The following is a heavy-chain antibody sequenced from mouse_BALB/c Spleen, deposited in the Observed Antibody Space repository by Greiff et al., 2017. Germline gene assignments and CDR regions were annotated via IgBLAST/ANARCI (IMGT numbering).Heavy chain of an antibody. V-gene: IGHV3-2*02. Sequence: EVKLVESGPGLVKPSQSLSLTCTATGYSITSDYAWNWIRQFPGNKLEWMCYKSYSGSTSYNPSLKSRISITRDTSTNQFFLQLNSVTTEDTATYYCARYYGSSYYFDYWGQGTTLTVSS. CDR2: KSYSGST. D-gene: IGHD1-1*01. J-gene: IGHJ2*01. CDR3: ARYYGSSYYFDY. CDR1: GYSITSDYA.